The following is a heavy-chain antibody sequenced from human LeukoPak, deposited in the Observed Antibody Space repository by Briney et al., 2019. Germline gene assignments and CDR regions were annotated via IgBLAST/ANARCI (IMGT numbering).Heavy chain of an antibody. V-gene: IGHV1-69*04. CDR3: AREFKQSNWNDGHGFDP. J-gene: IGHJ5*02. CDR1: GATFSTYG. CDR2: ISPFFDIA. Sequence: SVKVSCKASGATFSTYGLSWVRQAPGQGLEWMGRISPFFDIANYAQKFQGRVTITADKSTSTVYMELSSLRSEDTAIYYCAREFKQSNWNDGHGFDPWGQGTLVTVSS. D-gene: IGHD1-20*01.